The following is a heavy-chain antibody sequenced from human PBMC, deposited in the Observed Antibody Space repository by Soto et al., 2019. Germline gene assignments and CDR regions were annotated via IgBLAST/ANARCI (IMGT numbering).Heavy chain of an antibody. Sequence: EVQLLESGGGLVQPGGSLRLSCVASGFTFGTCAMSWVRQAPGKGLEWVSAISHTGITTYYADSVKGRFTISRDNSKNTLYLQMNSLRAEDTAVYFCAQQSYGGETYPLLFDYWGQGTLVTVSS. CDR2: ISHTGITT. V-gene: IGHV3-23*01. J-gene: IGHJ4*02. CDR1: GFTFGTCA. D-gene: IGHD3-10*01. CDR3: AQQSYGGETYPLLFDY.